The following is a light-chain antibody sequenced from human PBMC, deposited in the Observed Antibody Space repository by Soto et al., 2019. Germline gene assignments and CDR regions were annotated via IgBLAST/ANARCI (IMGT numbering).Light chain of an antibody. J-gene: IGKJ4*01. V-gene: IGKV1-33*01. CDR1: QDISNY. Sequence: IPMTQSPSSLSASVGDRVTITCQASQDISNYLNWYQQKPGKAPKLLNYDASNLETGVPSRFSGSGSGTDFTFTISSLQPADIATYYCQQYDNLPLTFGGGTKVEIK. CDR3: QQYDNLPLT. CDR2: DAS.